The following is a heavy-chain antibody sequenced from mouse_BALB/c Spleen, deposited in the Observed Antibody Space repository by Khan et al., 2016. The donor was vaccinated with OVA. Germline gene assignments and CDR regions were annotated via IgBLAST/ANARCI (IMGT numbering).Heavy chain of an antibody. CDR2: INTYTGEP. CDR1: GYTFTNYG. V-gene: IGHV9-3-1*01. Sequence: QIQLVQSGPELKKPGETVKISCKASGYTFTNYGMNWVKQAPGKGLKWMGWINTYTGEPTYADDFKGRFAFSLETSANTAYLQSNNLKNEDTATYFCGRSASYWFFEVWGAGTTVTVSS. D-gene: IGHD6-1*01. CDR3: GRSASYWFFEV. J-gene: IGHJ1*01.